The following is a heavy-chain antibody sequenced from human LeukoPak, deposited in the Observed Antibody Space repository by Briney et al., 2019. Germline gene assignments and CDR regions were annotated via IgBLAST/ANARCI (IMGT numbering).Heavy chain of an antibody. CDR1: GGSFSGYY. CDR2: INHSGST. Sequence: SETLSLTCAVYGGSFSGYYWSWIRQPPGKGLEWIGEINHSGSTNYNPSLKSRVTISVDTSKNQFSLKLSSVTAADTAVYYCARYFAASGSYFLWAFDIWGQGTMVTVSS. J-gene: IGHJ3*02. D-gene: IGHD1-26*01. CDR3: ARYFAASGSYFLWAFDI. V-gene: IGHV4-34*01.